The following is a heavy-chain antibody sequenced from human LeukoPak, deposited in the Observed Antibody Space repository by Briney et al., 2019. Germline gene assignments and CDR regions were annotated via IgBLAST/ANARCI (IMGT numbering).Heavy chain of an antibody. CDR3: AREGLVGATALQAFDI. CDR1: GFTFDDYG. V-gene: IGHV3-20*04. D-gene: IGHD1-26*01. CDR2: INWNGGST. Sequence: GGSLRLSCAASGFTFDDYGMSWVRQAPGKGLEWVSGINWNGGSTGYADSVKGRFTISRDNAKNSLYLQMNSLRAEDTALYCCAREGLVGATALQAFDIWGQGTMVTVSS. J-gene: IGHJ3*02.